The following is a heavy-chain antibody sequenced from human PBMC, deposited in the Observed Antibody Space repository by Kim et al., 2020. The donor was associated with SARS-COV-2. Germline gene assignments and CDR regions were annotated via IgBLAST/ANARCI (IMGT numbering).Heavy chain of an antibody. D-gene: IGHD3-10*01. CDR3: ARDLIGADYYGSGFQH. CDR2: IYYSGST. Sequence: SETLSLTCTVSGGSISSGGYYWSWIRQHPGKGLEWIGYIYYSGSTYYNPSLKSRVTISVDTSKNQFSLKLSSVTAADTAVYYCARDLIGADYYGSGFQHCGQGTLVTVSA. V-gene: IGHV4-31*03. CDR1: GGSISSGGYY. J-gene: IGHJ1*01.